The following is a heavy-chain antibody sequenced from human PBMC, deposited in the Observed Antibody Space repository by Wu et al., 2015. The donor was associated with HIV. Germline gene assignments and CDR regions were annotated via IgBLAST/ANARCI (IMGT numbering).Heavy chain of an antibody. CDR1: GYTFTDYY. CDR3: ARGHYYASGNYHFSAPVY. D-gene: IGHD3-10*01. V-gene: IGHV1-2*02. J-gene: IGHJ4*02. CDR2: INSNRGGT. Sequence: QVQLLQSGAEVKKPGASVIISCKASGYTFTDYYIYWVRQAPGQGPEWMGWINSNRGGTKYAQKFQGRVTMSRDTAISTAYMELASLTSDDTAVYYCARGHYYASGNYHFSAPVYWGRGTLVTVSS.